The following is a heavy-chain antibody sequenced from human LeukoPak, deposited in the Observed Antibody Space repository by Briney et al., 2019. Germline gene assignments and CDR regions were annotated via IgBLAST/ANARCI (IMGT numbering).Heavy chain of an antibody. CDR3: ARDEMGYCSGGSCYFWDDY. CDR1: GDSVSSNSAA. D-gene: IGHD2-15*01. CDR2: TYYRSKWYN. J-gene: IGHJ4*02. V-gene: IGHV6-1*01. Sequence: SQTLSLTCAISGDSVSSNSAAWNWIRQSPSRSLEWLGRTYYRSKWYNDYAVSVKSRITINPDTSKNQFSLQLNSVTPEDTAVYYCARDEMGYCSGGSCYFWDDYWGQGTLVTVSS.